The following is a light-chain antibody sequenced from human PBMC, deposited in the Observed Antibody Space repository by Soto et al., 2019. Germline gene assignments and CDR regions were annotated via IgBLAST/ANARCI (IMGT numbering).Light chain of an antibody. CDR3: QMYNSAPPL. V-gene: IGKV1-27*01. CDR2: AAS. Sequence: DIQMTQSPSSLSASVGDRVTITCRASQGISNYLAWYQQKPGKVPKLLIYAASTLQSGVPSRFSGSESGTDFTLTIIRPQAEDVATDYCQMYNSAPPLFGPGTKVDIK. CDR1: QGISNY. J-gene: IGKJ3*01.